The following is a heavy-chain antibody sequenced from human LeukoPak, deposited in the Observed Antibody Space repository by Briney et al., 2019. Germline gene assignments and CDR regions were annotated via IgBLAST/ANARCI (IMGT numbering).Heavy chain of an antibody. CDR3: AKPSYYDFWSGSDY. CDR1: GFSFSSYA. D-gene: IGHD3-3*01. CDR2: ISGSGGST. Sequence: GGSLRLSCAASGFSFSSYAMSWVRQAPGKGLEWVSAISGSGGSTYYADSVKGRFTISRDNSKNTLYLQMNSLRAEDTAVYYCAKPSYYDFWSGSDYWGQGTLVTVSS. V-gene: IGHV3-23*01. J-gene: IGHJ4*02.